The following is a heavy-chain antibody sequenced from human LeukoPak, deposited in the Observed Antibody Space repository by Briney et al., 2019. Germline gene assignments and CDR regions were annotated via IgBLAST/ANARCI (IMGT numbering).Heavy chain of an antibody. CDR2: IYYSGSA. D-gene: IGHD3-3*01. V-gene: IGHV4-61*01. CDR3: ARDDFWSGYYTFRY. J-gene: IGHJ4*02. Sequence: PSETLSLTCTVSGGSISSNSHYWAWIRQPPGKGLEWIGYIYYSGSANYNPSLKSRVTISVDTSKNQFSLKLSSVTAADTAVYYCARDDFWSGYYTFRYWGQGTLVTVSS. CDR1: GGSISSNSHY.